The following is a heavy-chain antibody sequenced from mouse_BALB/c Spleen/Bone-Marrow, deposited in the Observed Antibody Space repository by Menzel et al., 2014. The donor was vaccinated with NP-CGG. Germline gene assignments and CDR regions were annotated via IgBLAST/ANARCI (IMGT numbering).Heavy chain of an antibody. Sequence: DVHLVESGGGLVQPGGSLKLSCAASGFDFSRYWMSWVRQVPGKGLGWIGEINPDSSTINYTPSLKDKFIISRDNAKNTLYLQMSKVRSEDTALYYCARLNYYGNLFVWGAGTTVTVSS. D-gene: IGHD1-1*01. J-gene: IGHJ1*01. CDR1: GFDFSRYW. CDR3: ARLNYYGNLFV. V-gene: IGHV4-1*02. CDR2: INPDSSTI.